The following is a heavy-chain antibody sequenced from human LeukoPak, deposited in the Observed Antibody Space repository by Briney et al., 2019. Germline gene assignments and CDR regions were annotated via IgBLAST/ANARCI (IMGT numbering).Heavy chain of an antibody. V-gene: IGHV4-34*01. D-gene: IGHD3-22*01. CDR3: AGTGYYYIHFDY. CDR2: INHSGST. Sequence: PSETLSLTCAVYGGSFSGYYWSWIRQPPGKGLEWIGEINHSGSTNYNPSLKSRVTISVDTSKNQFSLKLSSVTAADTAVYYCAGTGYYYIHFDYWGQGTLVTVSS. CDR1: GGSFSGYY. J-gene: IGHJ4*02.